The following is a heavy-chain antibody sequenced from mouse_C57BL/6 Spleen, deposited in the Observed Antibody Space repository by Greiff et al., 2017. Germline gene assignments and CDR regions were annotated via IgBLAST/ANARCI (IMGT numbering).Heavy chain of an antibody. Sequence: DVQLQASGGGLVKPGGSLKLSCAASGFTFSDYGMHWVRQAPEKGLEWVAYISSGSSTIYYADTVKGRFIISRDNAKNTLFLQMTSLRSEDTAMYYCARDYDYAMDYWGQGTSVTVSS. D-gene: IGHD2-4*01. CDR2: ISSGSSTI. J-gene: IGHJ4*01. V-gene: IGHV5-17*01. CDR3: ARDYDYAMDY. CDR1: GFTFSDYG.